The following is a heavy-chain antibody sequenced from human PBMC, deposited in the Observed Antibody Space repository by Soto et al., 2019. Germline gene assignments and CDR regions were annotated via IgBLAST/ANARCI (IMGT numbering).Heavy chain of an antibody. J-gene: IGHJ4*02. CDR2: IYWNDDK. V-gene: IGHV2-5*01. CDR1: GFSLSTPGLG. Sequence: SGPTLVNPTQTLTLACTFSGFSLSTPGLGVGWIRQPPGKALEWLALIYWNDDKRYSPSLKSRLTLTKDTSRNQVVLTMTNVDPVDTATYYCAHRTRFGASVGTDVFDSWGQGTLVTVSS. CDR3: AHRTRFGASVGTDVFDS. D-gene: IGHD3-10*01.